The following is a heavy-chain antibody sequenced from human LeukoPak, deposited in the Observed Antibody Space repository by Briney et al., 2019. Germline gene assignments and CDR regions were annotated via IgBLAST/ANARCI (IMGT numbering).Heavy chain of an antibody. CDR1: GFTFSNYG. CDR2: IRSKAYGGTT. Sequence: GRSLRLSCAASGFTFSNYGMQWVRQAPGKGLEWVGFIRSKAYGGTTEYAASVKGRFTISRDDSKSIAYLQMNSLKTEDTAVYYCTRDRSRGYVPYCGGDCYSDYWGQGTLVTVSS. V-gene: IGHV3-49*04. D-gene: IGHD2-21*02. J-gene: IGHJ4*02. CDR3: TRDRSRGYVPYCGGDCYSDY.